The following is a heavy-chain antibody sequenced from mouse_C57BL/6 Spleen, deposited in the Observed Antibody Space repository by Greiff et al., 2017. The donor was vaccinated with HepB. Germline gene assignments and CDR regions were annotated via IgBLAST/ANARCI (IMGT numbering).Heavy chain of an antibody. J-gene: IGHJ4*01. Sequence: EVKLMESGAELVKPGASVKLSCTASGFNIKDYYMHWVKQRTEQGLEWIGRIDPEDGETKYAPKFQGKATITADTSSNTAYLQLSSLTSEDTAVYYCARGDTVVADVAMDYWGQGTSVTVSS. D-gene: IGHD1-1*01. V-gene: IGHV14-2*01. CDR3: ARGDTVVADVAMDY. CDR2: IDPEDGET. CDR1: GFNIKDYY.